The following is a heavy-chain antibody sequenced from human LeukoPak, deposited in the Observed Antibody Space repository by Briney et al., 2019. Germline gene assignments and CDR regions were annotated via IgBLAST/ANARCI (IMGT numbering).Heavy chain of an antibody. J-gene: IGHJ4*02. V-gene: IGHV3-13*04. Sequence: GGSLRLSCVASGFSFSSYDMQWVRQVKGKGLEWVSAINTAGDTFYPGSVKGRFTISRDNARNSLYLQMNGLRAGDTAVYYCARRVGGPYDYWGQGTLVTVSS. CDR2: INTAGDT. D-gene: IGHD2-2*01. CDR1: GFSFSSYD. CDR3: ARRVGGPYDY.